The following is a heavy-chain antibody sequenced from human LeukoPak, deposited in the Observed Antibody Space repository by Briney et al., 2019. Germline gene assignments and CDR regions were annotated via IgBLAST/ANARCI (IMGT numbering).Heavy chain of an antibody. V-gene: IGHV4-59*01. D-gene: IGHD3-22*01. CDR3: ARDNDSSGYHY. Sequence: SETLSLTCTVSGGSISSYYWSWIRQPPGKGLEWIGYIYYSGSTNYNPSLKSRVTISVDTSKNQFSLKLSSVTAAGTAVYYCARDNDSSGYHYWGQGTLVTVSS. CDR1: GGSISSYY. CDR2: IYYSGST. J-gene: IGHJ4*02.